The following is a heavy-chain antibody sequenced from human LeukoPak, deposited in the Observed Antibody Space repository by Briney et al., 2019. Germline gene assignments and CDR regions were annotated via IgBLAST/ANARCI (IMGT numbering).Heavy chain of an antibody. CDR1: GFTFSSYA. CDR2: ISGSGGST. CDR3: ATKTSDFDY. D-gene: IGHD1-7*01. J-gene: IGHJ4*02. Sequence: GGSLRLSCAASGFTFSSYAMSWVRQAPGKGLEWVSAISGSGGSTYYADSVKGRFTISRDNSRNTLYLQMSSLRAEDTAIYYCATKTSDFDYWGQGTLVTVSS. V-gene: IGHV3-23*01.